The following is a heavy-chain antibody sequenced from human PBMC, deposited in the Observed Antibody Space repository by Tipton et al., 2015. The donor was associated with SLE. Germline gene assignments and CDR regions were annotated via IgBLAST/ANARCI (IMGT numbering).Heavy chain of an antibody. CDR2: ISSSSSYI. CDR3: ARDTSGDWGFDY. D-gene: IGHD3/OR15-3a*01. CDR1: GFTFSRYW. V-gene: IGHV3-21*01. Sequence: SLRLSCAASGFTFSRYWMHWVRQAPGKGLVWVSSISSSSSYIYYADSVKGRFTISRDNAKNSLYLQMNSLRAEDTAVYYCARDTSGDWGFDYWGQGTLVTVSS. J-gene: IGHJ4*02.